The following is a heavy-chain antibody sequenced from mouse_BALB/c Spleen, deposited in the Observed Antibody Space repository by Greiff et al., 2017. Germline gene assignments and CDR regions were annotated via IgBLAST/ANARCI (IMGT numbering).Heavy chain of an antibody. D-gene: IGHD2-1*01. J-gene: IGHJ4*01. V-gene: IGHV1-4*01. Sequence: LVESGAELARPGASVKMSCKASGYTFTSYTMHWVKQRPGQGLEWIGYINPSSGYTNYNQKFKDKATLTADKSSSTAYMQLSSLTSEDSAVYYCARCGNFRMDYWGQGTSVTVSS. CDR1: GYTFTSYT. CDR2: INPSSGYT. CDR3: ARCGNFRMDY.